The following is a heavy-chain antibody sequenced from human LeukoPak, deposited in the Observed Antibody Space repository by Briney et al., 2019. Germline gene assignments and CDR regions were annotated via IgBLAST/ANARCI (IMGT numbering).Heavy chain of an antibody. D-gene: IGHD4-17*01. CDR2: INLSRGST. J-gene: IGHJ5*02. CDR1: GYTFTSSY. V-gene: IGHV1-46*01. Sequence: GASVKVSCKASGYTFTSSYMHWVRQAPGQGLEWMGIINLSRGSTSYAQKFQGRVTMTRDTSISTAYMELSRLRSDDTAVYYCARGETTVTTPRWFDPWGQGTLVTVSS. CDR3: ARGETTVTTPRWFDP.